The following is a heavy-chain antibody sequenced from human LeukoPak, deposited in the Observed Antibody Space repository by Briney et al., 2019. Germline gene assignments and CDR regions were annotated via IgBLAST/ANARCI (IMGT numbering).Heavy chain of an antibody. Sequence: HPGGSLRLSCAASGFTFSSYAMHWVRQAPGKGLEWVAVISYDGSNKYYADSVKGRFTISRGNSKNTLYLQMNSLRAEDTAVYYCARGLWPDAFDIWGQGTMVTVSS. V-gene: IGHV3-30-3*01. CDR2: ISYDGSNK. CDR1: GFTFSSYA. J-gene: IGHJ3*02. CDR3: ARGLWPDAFDI.